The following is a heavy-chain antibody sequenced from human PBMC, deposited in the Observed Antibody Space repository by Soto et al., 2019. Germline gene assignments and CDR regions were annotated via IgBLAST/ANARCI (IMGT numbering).Heavy chain of an antibody. CDR2: IKQDGSEH. J-gene: IGHJ4*02. CDR3: VRDPSSGYDY. D-gene: IGHD6-19*01. CDR1: GFTFINYW. Sequence: PVGSLRLSCETSGFTFINYWMSWVRQAPGKGLEWVSNIKQDGSEHYYVDSVKGRFTNSRDNAKNSVYLQMDSLGGDDTAIYYCVRDPSSGYDYWGQGTLVTVSS. V-gene: IGHV3-7*01.